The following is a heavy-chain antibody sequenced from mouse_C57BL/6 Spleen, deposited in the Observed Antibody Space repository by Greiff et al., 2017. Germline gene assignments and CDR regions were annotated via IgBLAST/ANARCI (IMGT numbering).Heavy chain of an antibody. CDR3: ASGSGYCDY. CDR2: IDPSDSYS. Sequence: QVQLQQPGAELVMPGASVKLSCKASGYTFTSYWMHWVKQRPGQGLEWIGEIDPSDSYSNYNQKFKGKSTLTVDKSSSTAYMQLSSLTSEDSAVYYCASGSGYCDYWGQGTTLTVSS. D-gene: IGHD1-1*01. V-gene: IGHV1-69*01. CDR1: GYTFTSYW. J-gene: IGHJ2*01.